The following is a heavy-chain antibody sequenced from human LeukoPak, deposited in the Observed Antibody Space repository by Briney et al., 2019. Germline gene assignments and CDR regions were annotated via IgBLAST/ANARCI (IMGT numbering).Heavy chain of an antibody. D-gene: IGHD3-10*01. V-gene: IGHV3-20*04. CDR3: AREGDYYGSGSYYNYYYYYYMDV. CDR2: INWNGGST. CDR1: GFTFSSYA. J-gene: IGHJ6*03. Sequence: GGSLRLSCAASGFTFSSYAMSWVRQAPGKGLEWVSGINWNGGSTGYADSVKGRFTISRDNAKNSLYLQMNSLRAEDTALYYCAREGDYYGSGSYYNYYYYYYMDVWGKGTTVTVSS.